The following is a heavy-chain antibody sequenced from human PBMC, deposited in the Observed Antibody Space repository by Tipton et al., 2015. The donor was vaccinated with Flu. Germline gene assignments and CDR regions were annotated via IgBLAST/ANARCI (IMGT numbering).Heavy chain of an antibody. D-gene: IGHD3-16*01. CDR2: ISWNSGRI. Sequence: SLRLSCAASGFTFDDYAMHWVRQAPGKGLEWVSGISWNSGRIGYADSVKGRFTISRDNAKNSLYLQMNSLRAEDTALYYCAKDLGPKRRGDYHYYGMDVWGQGTTVTVSS. CDR3: AKDLGPKRRGDYHYYGMDV. CDR1: GFTFDDYA. V-gene: IGHV3-9*01. J-gene: IGHJ6*02.